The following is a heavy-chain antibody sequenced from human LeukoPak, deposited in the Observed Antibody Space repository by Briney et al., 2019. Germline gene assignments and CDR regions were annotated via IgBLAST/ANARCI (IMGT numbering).Heavy chain of an antibody. V-gene: IGHV3-30*07. Sequence: GRSLRLSCAASGFTFSSYAMHWVRQAPGKGLEWVAVISYDGSNRYYADSVKGRFTISRDNSKNTLYLQMNSLRAEDTAVYYCARRLVKKPLRYFDWSMDVWGQGTTVTVSS. CDR2: ISYDGSNR. CDR1: GFTFSSYA. CDR3: ARRLVKKPLRYFDWSMDV. J-gene: IGHJ6*02. D-gene: IGHD3-9*01.